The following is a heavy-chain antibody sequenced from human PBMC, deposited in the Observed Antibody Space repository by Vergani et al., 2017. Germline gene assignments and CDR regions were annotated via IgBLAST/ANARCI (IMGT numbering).Heavy chain of an antibody. V-gene: IGHV1-69*01. J-gene: IGHJ4*02. CDR2: IIPIFGTA. D-gene: IGHD2-2*01. CDR3: ARVLVAGVRVGYFDY. CDR1: GGTFSSYA. Sequence: QVQLVQSGAEVKKPGSSVKVSCKASGGTFSSYAISWVRQAPGQGLEWMGGIIPIFGTANYAQKFQGRVTITADESTGTAYMELSSLRSEDTAVYYCARVLVAGVRVGYFDYWGQGTLVTVSS.